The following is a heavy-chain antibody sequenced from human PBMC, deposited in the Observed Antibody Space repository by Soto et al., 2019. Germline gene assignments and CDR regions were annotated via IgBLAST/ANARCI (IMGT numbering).Heavy chain of an antibody. CDR2: IYYSGST. CDR3: ARPAAAAPYFDY. CDR1: GGSISSSSYY. V-gene: IGHV4-39*01. D-gene: IGHD6-13*01. J-gene: IGHJ4*02. Sequence: SETLSLTCTVSGGSISSSSYYWGWIRQPPGKGLEWIGSIYYSGSTYYNPSLKSRVTISVDTSKNQFSLKLSSVTAADTAVYYCARPAAAAPYFDYWGQGTLVTVSS.